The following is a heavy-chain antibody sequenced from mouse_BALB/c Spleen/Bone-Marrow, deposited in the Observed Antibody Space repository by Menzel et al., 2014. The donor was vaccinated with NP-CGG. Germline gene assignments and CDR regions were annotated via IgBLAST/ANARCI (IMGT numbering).Heavy chain of an antibody. J-gene: IGHJ1*01. CDR1: GCTFSGYW. CDR3: ARGGGKGNWYFDV. D-gene: IGHD1-1*02. Sequence: VQLQQSGAELMKPGASVKISCKATGCTFSGYWIEWVDQRPGHGLEWIGEILPGSGSTNYNEKFRGKATFTTDTSSNTAYMQLSSLTSEDSAVYYCARGGGKGNWYFDVWGAGTTVTVSS. CDR2: ILPGSGST. V-gene: IGHV1-9*01.